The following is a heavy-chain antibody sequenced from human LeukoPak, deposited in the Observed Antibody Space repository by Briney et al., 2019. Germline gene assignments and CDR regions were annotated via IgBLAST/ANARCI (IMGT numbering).Heavy chain of an antibody. CDR3: ARCTASCYANAFDV. CDR1: GFSFNNNA. Sequence: GGSLRLSCAASGFSFNNNAMSWVRQAPGKGLEWVSAIDGGGDATEYADSVKGRFTISRDNSKKTLYLQMNSLRPEDTAVYYCARCTASCYANAFDVWGQGTLLTVSS. J-gene: IGHJ3*01. V-gene: IGHV3-23*01. D-gene: IGHD2-2*01. CDR2: IDGGGDAT.